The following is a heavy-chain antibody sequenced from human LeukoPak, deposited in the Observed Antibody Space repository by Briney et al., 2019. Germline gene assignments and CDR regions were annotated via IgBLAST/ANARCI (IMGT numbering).Heavy chain of an antibody. CDR1: GFTFSMFD. V-gene: IGHV3-30*02. Sequence: PGGSLRLSCAASGFTFSMFDMHWVRQAPGKGLEWVAFLRYDGSHRYYADSVKGRFTISRDNSNNALFLQMNSLRAEDTAVYYCAKRKEAYCRSTVCYINFMDVWGKGTSVAVYS. CDR3: AKRKEAYCRSTVCYINFMDV. D-gene: IGHD2-2*02. J-gene: IGHJ6*03. CDR2: LRYDGSHR.